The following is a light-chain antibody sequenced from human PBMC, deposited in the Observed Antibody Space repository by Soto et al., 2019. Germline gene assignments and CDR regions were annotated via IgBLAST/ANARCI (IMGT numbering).Light chain of an antibody. CDR1: QSVLYSSNNKNY. CDR3: QQNYNTPYT. CDR2: WAS. V-gene: IGKV4-1*01. Sequence: DIVMTQSPDSLAASLVERANINCTSSQSVLYSSNNKNYLAWYQQKPGQPPKLLIYWASTRESGVPDRFSGSWSGTDFTRAVISLQAADRAVCNCQQNYNTPYTCGRGTKLEI. J-gene: IGKJ2*01.